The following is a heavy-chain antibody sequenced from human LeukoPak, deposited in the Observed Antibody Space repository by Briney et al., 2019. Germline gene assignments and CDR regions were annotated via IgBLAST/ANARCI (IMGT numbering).Heavy chain of an antibody. J-gene: IGHJ5*02. CDR2: ISWNSGSI. Sequence: GRSLRLSCAASGFTFDDYAMHWVRQAPGKGLEWVSGISWNSGSIGYADSVKGRFTISRDNAKNSLYLQMNSLRAEDTALYYCAKGSIAVAGTSRFDPWGQGTLVTVSS. CDR3: AKGSIAVAGTSRFDP. CDR1: GFTFDDYA. V-gene: IGHV3-9*01. D-gene: IGHD6-19*01.